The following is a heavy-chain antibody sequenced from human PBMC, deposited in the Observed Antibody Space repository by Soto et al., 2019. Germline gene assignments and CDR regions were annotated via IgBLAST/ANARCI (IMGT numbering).Heavy chain of an antibody. CDR2: IIPIFGTA. CDR3: ARVGYDILTGYSNGKFDY. D-gene: IGHD3-9*01. CDR1: GGTFSSYA. V-gene: IGHV1-69*06. Sequence: SVKVSCKASGGTFSSYAISWVRQAPGQGLEWMGGIIPIFGTANYAQKFQGRVTITADKSTSTAYMELSSLRSEDTAVYYCARVGYDILTGYSNGKFDYWGQGTLVTVSS. J-gene: IGHJ4*02.